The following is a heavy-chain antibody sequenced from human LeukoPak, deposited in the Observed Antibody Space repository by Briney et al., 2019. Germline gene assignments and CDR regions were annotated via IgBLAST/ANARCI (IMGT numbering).Heavy chain of an antibody. V-gene: IGHV3-13*04. CDR2: IGAAGDT. J-gene: IGHJ4*02. D-gene: IGHD5-18*01. Sequence: GGSLRLFCAASGFTFSSFDMHWVRQASGEGLEWVSAIGAAGDTYYSGSVKGRFTISRENPKNSLYLQMNSLRAGDTAVYYCGRVRRHSDGFDLFDYWGQGTLVTVSS. CDR1: GFTFSSFD. CDR3: GRVRRHSDGFDLFDY.